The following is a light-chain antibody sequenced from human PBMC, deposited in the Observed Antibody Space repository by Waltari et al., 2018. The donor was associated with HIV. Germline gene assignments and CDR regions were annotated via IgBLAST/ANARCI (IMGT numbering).Light chain of an antibody. CDR3: QLYFSRSLT. CDR1: RSILSSSNNKNY. CDR2: WAS. J-gene: IGKJ4*01. Sequence: DIVMPHSRASLTLSLGARATMNCKSSRSILSSSNNKNYLAWDQQKPGQPPKLLNYWASTRESGVPHRFSGSGSGTNFTRTISGLQTEDLPVYYCQLYFSRSLTFGPGTSVEIK. V-gene: IGKV4-1*01.